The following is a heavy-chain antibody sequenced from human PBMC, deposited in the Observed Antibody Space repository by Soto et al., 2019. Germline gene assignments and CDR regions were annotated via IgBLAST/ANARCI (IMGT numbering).Heavy chain of an antibody. CDR1: GGSFSGYY. CDR3: ARGKLGPHYYYYYMDV. Sequence: SETLSLTCAVYGGSFSGYYWSWIRQPPGKGLEWIGEINHSGSTNYNPSLKSRVTISVDTSKNQFSLKLSSVTAADTAVYYCARGKLGPHYYYYYMDVWGKGTTVTVSS. V-gene: IGHV4-34*01. D-gene: IGHD7-27*01. J-gene: IGHJ6*03. CDR2: INHSGST.